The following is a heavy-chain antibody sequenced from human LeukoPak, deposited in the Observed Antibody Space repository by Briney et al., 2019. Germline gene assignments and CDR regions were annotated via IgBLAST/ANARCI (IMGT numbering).Heavy chain of an antibody. CDR3: ARYCSSCSHKALDN. V-gene: IGHV4-59*01. CDR2: IYYSGTT. Sequence: PSETLSLTCTVSGGSLRGYYWSCIRHPPEKGLEWRGYIYYSGTTNYNPSLKSRVTISVDTSENQFSLRLRSVTAADTAVYYCARYCSSCSHKALDNWGQGTLVTVSS. D-gene: IGHD2-2*01. J-gene: IGHJ4*02. CDR1: GGSLRGYY.